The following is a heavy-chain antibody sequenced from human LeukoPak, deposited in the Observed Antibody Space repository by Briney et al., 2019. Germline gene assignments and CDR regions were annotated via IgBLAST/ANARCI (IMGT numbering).Heavy chain of an antibody. Sequence: LTGGSLRLSCAASGFTFSSYWMTWVRQAPGKGLEWVANIKHNGDELNYVDSVEDRFTISRDNAKNSLYLHMTSLRAEDMAVYYCARELRTFDSWGQGTLVTVSS. CDR3: ARELRTFDS. D-gene: IGHD3-16*01. CDR2: IKHNGDEL. CDR1: GFTFSSYW. V-gene: IGHV3-7*01. J-gene: IGHJ4*02.